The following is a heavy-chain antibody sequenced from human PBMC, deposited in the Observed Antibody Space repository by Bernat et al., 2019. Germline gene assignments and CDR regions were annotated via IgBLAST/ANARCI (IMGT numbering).Heavy chain of an antibody. J-gene: IGHJ6*03. CDR3: ARAPHDDFWSGYYFPGGSSYHYYMDV. V-gene: IGHV3-21*01. CDR2: ISSSSSYI. D-gene: IGHD3-3*01. Sequence: EVQLVESGGGLVKPGGSLRLSCAASGFTFSSYSMNWVRQAPGKGLEWVSSISSSSSYIYYADSVKGRFTISRDNAKNSLYLQMNSLRAEDTAVYYCARAPHDDFWSGYYFPGGSSYHYYMDVWGKGTTVTVSS. CDR1: GFTFSSYS.